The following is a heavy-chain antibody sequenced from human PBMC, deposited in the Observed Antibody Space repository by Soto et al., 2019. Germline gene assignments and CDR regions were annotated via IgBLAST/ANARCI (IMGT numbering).Heavy chain of an antibody. Sequence: SETLSLTCTVAGASISGFYWSWIRKSAGKGLEWIGRIYATGTTDYNPSLKSRVMMSVDTSKKQFSLKLRSVTAADTAVYYCVRDGTKTLRDWFDPWGQGISVTVSS. D-gene: IGHD1-1*01. CDR2: IYATGTT. CDR1: GASISGFY. J-gene: IGHJ5*02. CDR3: VRDGTKTLRDWFDP. V-gene: IGHV4-4*07.